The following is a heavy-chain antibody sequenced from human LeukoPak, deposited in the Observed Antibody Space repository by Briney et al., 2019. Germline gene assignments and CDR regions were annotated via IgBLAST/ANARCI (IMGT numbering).Heavy chain of an antibody. CDR1: GFTFSSYG. CDR2: ISYDGSNK. Sequence: GGSLILSCAASGFTFSSYGMHWVRQAPGKGLEWVAVISYDGSNKYYADSVKGRFTISRDNSKNTLYLQMSSLRAEDTAVYYCAKDRDMVRGVTYYYFDYWGQGTLVTVSS. J-gene: IGHJ4*02. CDR3: AKDRDMVRGVTYYYFDY. V-gene: IGHV3-30*18. D-gene: IGHD3-10*01.